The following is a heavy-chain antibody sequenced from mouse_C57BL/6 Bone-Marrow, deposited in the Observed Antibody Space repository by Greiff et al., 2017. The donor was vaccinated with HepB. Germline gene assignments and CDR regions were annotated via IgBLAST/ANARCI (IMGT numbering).Heavy chain of an antibody. J-gene: IGHJ1*03. CDR2: ISSGGSYT. CDR3: ARHRITTVWYFDV. Sequence: EVQLQESGGDLVKPGGSLKLSCAASGFTFSSYGMSWVRQTPDKRLEWVATISSGGSYTYYPDSVKGRFTISRDNAKNTLYLQMSSLKSEVTAMYYCARHRITTVWYFDVWGTGTTVTVSS. V-gene: IGHV5-6*01. CDR1: GFTFSSYG. D-gene: IGHD1-1*01.